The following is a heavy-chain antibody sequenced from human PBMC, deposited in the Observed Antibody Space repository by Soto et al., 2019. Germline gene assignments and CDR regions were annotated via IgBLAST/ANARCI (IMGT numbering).Heavy chain of an antibody. CDR1: CGSSSGGDYY. V-gene: IGHV4-30-4*01. J-gene: IGHJ6*02. CDR3: ARAPIAAAGTFYYGMDV. Sequence: SETLSHTRTVACGSSSGGDYYWSWIRQPPGKGLEWIGYIYYSGSTYYNPSLKSRVTISVDTSKNQFSLKLSSVTAADTAVYYCARAPIAAAGTFYYGMDVWGQGTTVTVSS. CDR2: IYYSGST. D-gene: IGHD6-13*01.